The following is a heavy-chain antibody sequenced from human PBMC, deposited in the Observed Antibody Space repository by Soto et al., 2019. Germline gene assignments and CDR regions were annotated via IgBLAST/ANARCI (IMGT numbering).Heavy chain of an antibody. V-gene: IGHV4-31*03. CDR1: GGSISSGGYY. CDR2: IYYSGST. D-gene: IGHD3-22*01. CDR3: ARDVPDYYDSSGNDAFDI. Sequence: QVQLQESGPGLVKPSQTLSLTCTVSGGSISSGGYYWSWIRQHPGKGLEWIGYIYYSGSTYYNPSSKSRVTLSVDTSQNQFSLKLSSVTAADTAVYYCARDVPDYYDSSGNDAFDIWGQGTVVTVSS. J-gene: IGHJ3*02.